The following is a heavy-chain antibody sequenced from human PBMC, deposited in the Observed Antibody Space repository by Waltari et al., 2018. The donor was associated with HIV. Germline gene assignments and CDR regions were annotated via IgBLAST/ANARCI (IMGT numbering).Heavy chain of an antibody. CDR2: INHSGST. CDR3: ASSSIVVVPAAPKGIYYYGMDV. J-gene: IGHJ6*02. Sequence: QVQLPQWGAGLLKPSATLSLTCAVHGGSFSGYYRSWIRQPPGTGRGGIGEINHSGSTNYNPSLKSRVTISVDTSKNQFSLKLSSVTAADTAVYYCASSSIVVVPAAPKGIYYYGMDVWGQGTTVTVSS. CDR1: GGSFSGYY. V-gene: IGHV4-34*01. D-gene: IGHD2-2*01.